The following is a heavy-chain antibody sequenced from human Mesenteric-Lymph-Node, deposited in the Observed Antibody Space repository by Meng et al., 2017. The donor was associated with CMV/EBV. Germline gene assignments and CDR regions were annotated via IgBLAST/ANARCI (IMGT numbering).Heavy chain of an antibody. J-gene: IGHJ5*02. CDR2: LNHTVST. CDR1: FSGTF. Sequence: FSGTFWSWIRQPARKGLDGIGELNHTVSTNYNPSLQARVTISVDTTKNQFSLKPISVPVADMALYYCAVVCGYYATTDCYTWFDHWGQGTLVTVSS. D-gene: IGHD2-21*02. V-gene: IGHV4-34*01. CDR3: AVVCGYYATTDCYTWFDH.